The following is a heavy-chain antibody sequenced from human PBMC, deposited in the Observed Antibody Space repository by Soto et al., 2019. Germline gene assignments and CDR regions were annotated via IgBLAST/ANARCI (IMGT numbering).Heavy chain of an antibody. CDR1: GFTFTNYA. D-gene: IGHD4-17*01. V-gene: IGHV1-18*04. CDR2: ISAYNGNT. CDR3: AREMTTMTFFDY. Sequence: QVKLVQSGPEVKKPGASVKVSCKASGFTFTNYAITWVRQAPGEGLEWLGWISAYNGNTNKAQKFQGRVTMTTATSTSTAYMDLRSLRSDDTAVYYCAREMTTMTFFDYWGQGALVTVSS. J-gene: IGHJ4*02.